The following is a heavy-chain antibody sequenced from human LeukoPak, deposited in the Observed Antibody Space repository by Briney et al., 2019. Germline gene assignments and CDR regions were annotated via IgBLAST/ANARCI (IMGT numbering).Heavy chain of an antibody. Sequence: GGSLRLSCAASGFTFSSYGMRWVRQAPGKGLEWVAVIWYDGSNKYYADSVKGRFTISRDNSKNTLYLQMNSLRAEDTAVYYCARAIGIAVAGTNYWGQGTLVTVSS. D-gene: IGHD6-19*01. J-gene: IGHJ4*02. CDR2: IWYDGSNK. V-gene: IGHV3-33*01. CDR1: GFTFSSYG. CDR3: ARAIGIAVAGTNY.